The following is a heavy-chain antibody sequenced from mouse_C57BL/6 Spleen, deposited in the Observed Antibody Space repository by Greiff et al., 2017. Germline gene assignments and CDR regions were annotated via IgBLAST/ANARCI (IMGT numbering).Heavy chain of an antibody. D-gene: IGHD4-1*01. J-gene: IGHJ1*03. CDR3: ARLGGTGDFDV. V-gene: IGHV5-12*01. CDR1: GFTFSDYY. CDR2: ISNGGGST. Sequence: EVKLMESGGGLVQPGGSLKLSCAASGFTFSDYYMYWVRQTPEKRLEWVAYISNGGGSTYYPDTVKGRFTISRDNAKNTLYLQMSRLKSEDTAMYYCARLGGTGDFDVWGTGTTVTVSS.